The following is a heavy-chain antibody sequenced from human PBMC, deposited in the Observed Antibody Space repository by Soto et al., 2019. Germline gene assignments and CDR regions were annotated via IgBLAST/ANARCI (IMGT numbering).Heavy chain of an antibody. D-gene: IGHD2-8*01. CDR3: AKVSSAWYAGFFDL. CDR1: GFTFNRHA. V-gene: IGHV3-23*01. J-gene: IGHJ4*02. CDR2: LSDSGGSI. Sequence: EVQLLESGGGLVQPGGSLRLSCTASGFTFNRHAMTWVRQAPGKGLEWVSGLSDSGGSIYYADSVKGRFTISRDNSMNTLYLQMNTRRAEVTAVYYCAKVSSAWYAGFFDLWRQGTLVTVSS.